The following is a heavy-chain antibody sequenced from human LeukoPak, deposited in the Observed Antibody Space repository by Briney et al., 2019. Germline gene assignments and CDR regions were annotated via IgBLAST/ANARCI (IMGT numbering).Heavy chain of an antibody. D-gene: IGHD3-10*01. Sequence: SETLSLTCSVSGGSISSDTYYWGCIRQPPGKGLEWIGSIYSSGSTYYNPSLKSRVTMSIDTSKNEFSLKLSSVTAADTAVYYCAKDYGFYFDYWGQGTLVTVSS. V-gene: IGHV4-39*02. J-gene: IGHJ4*02. CDR2: IYSSGST. CDR3: AKDYGFYFDY. CDR1: GGSISSDTYY.